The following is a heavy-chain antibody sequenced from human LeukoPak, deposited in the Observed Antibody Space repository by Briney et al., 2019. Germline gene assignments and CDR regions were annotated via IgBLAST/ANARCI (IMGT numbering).Heavy chain of an antibody. CDR1: GHTFSDYY. V-gene: IGHV1-2*02. CDR2: VNPNSGAT. CDR3: TRSCNIVIIPAGPRADFDF. D-gene: IGHD2-2*01. J-gene: IGHJ4*02. Sequence: ASVKVSCKAVGHTFSDYYMHWVRQAPGQGLECMGWVNPNSGATNYAQKFQGRITMTRDKSIGTAYMELSRLRSDDTAIYYCTRSCNIVIIPAGPRADFDFWGPGTLVTVSS.